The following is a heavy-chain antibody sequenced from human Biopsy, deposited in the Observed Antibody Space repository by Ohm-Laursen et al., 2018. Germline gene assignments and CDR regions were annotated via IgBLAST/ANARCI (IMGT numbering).Heavy chain of an antibody. V-gene: IGHV3-9*01. Sequence: SLRLSCAASGFNFDDFAMHWVRQTPGKGLEWVSGISWNSGRIAYADSVKGRFTISRDNAKNSLYLQMNSLRAEDTALYYCGKGQAPDGYNYAFDIWGQGTMLTVSS. D-gene: IGHD5-24*01. CDR1: GFNFDDFA. CDR2: ISWNSGRI. J-gene: IGHJ3*02. CDR3: GKGQAPDGYNYAFDI.